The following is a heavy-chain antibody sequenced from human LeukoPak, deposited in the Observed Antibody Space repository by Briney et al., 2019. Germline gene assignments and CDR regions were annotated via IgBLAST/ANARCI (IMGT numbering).Heavy chain of an antibody. CDR2: ISGSGGST. CDR1: GFTFSSYA. V-gene: IGHV3-23*01. J-gene: IGHJ4*02. D-gene: IGHD3-10*01. Sequence: GGSLRLSCAASGFTFSSYAMSWVRQAPGKGLEWVSAISGSGGSTYYADSVKGRFTFSRDNSKNTLYLQMNSLRAEDTAVYYCAKDLGYYYGSGSYLDYWGQGTLVTVSS. CDR3: AKDLGYYYGSGSYLDY.